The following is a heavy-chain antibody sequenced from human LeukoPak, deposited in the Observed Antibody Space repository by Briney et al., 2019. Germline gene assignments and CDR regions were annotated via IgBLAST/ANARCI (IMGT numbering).Heavy chain of an antibody. CDR1: GYTFTGYY. Sequence: GASVKVSCKASGYTFTGYYMHWVRQAPGQGLEWTGWINPNSGGTNYAQKFQGRVTMTRDTSISTAYMELSRLRSDDTAVYYCARDSQYYDILTGYYDPQYYFDYWGQGTLVTVSS. V-gene: IGHV1-2*02. D-gene: IGHD3-9*01. J-gene: IGHJ4*02. CDR3: ARDSQYYDILTGYYDPQYYFDY. CDR2: INPNSGGT.